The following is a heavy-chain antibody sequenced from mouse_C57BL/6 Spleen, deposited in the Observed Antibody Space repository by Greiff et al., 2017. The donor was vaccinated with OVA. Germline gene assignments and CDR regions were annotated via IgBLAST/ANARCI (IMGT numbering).Heavy chain of an antibody. CDR1: GFTFSNYW. J-gene: IGHJ2*01. CDR2: IRLKSDNYAT. V-gene: IGHV6-3*01. CDR3: TLITTVVAPFDY. Sequence: EVKVEESGGGLVQPGGSMKLSCVASGFTFSNYWMNWVRQSPEKGLEWVAQIRLKSDNYATHYAESVKGRFTISRDDSKSSVYLQMNNLRAEDTGIYYCTLITTVVAPFDYWGQGTTLTVSS. D-gene: IGHD1-1*01.